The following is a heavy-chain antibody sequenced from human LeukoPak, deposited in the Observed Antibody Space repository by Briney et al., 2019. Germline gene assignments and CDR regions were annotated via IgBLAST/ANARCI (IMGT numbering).Heavy chain of an antibody. D-gene: IGHD6-13*01. J-gene: IGHJ5*02. Sequence: ASVKVSCKASGYTFTSNYIHWVRQAPGQGLEWMGMIYPRDGSTSYAQKFQGRVTVTRDTSTSTVHMELSGLRSEDTAIYYCAKLAASETGEGSWGQGTLVTVSS. CDR3: AKLAASETGEGS. V-gene: IGHV1-46*01. CDR1: GYTFTSNY. CDR2: IYPRDGST.